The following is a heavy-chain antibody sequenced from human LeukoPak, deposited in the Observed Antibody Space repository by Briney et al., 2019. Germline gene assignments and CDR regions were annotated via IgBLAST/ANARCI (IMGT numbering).Heavy chain of an antibody. J-gene: IGHJ4*02. CDR3: ARDKSNKGHDC. Sequence: GGSLRLSCAASGFTLSDYYMTWIRQAPGKGLEWVSYVSNGGSSSIPYADSVKGRFTVFRDYAKNSLYLQMNSLRADDTGVYYCARDKSNKGHDCWGQGTLVTVSS. CDR1: GFTLSDYY. CDR2: VSNGGSSSI. V-gene: IGHV3-11*01.